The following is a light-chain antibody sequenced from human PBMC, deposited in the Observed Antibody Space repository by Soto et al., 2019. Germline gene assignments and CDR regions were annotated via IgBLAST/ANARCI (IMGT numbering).Light chain of an antibody. CDR1: QTVSRS. V-gene: IGKV3D-15*01. CDR3: QHYNSYSEA. J-gene: IGKJ1*01. Sequence: EIVMTQSPATLSVSPGERATLSCRASQTVSRSLAWYRQKPGQAPRLLIYAASTRATGIPDRFSGSGSGTDFTLTISGLQSEDFATYYCQHYNSYSEAFGQGTKVDIK. CDR2: AAS.